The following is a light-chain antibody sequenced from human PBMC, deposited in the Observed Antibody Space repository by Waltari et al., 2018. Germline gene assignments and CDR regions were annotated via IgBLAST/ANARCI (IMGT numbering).Light chain of an antibody. CDR3: GTWDSSRSGAV. CDR2: DDS. J-gene: IGLJ7*01. V-gene: IGLV1-51*02. CDR1: HSNIGSNY. Sequence: QSVFTQPPSVSAAPGQRVTISCSGGHSNIGSNYVSWYRQFPGTAPKLLIYDDSDRPSGVPGRFSGSKSGTSATLDITGLQAGDEADYYCGTWDSSRSGAVFGGGTNLTVL.